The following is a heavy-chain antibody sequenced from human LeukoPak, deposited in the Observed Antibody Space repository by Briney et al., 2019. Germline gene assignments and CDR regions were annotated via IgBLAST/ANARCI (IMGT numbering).Heavy chain of an antibody. V-gene: IGHV3-7*01. Sequence: GGSLRLSCAASGFTFSSYWMSWVRQAPGKGLEWVANIKQDGSQKYYVGSVKGRFTISRDNAKNSLYLQMNSLRVDDTAVYYCARGKYYYDSTGYYPGGDYWGQGTLVTVSS. D-gene: IGHD3-22*01. J-gene: IGHJ4*02. CDR3: ARGKYYYDSTGYYPGGDY. CDR1: GFTFSSYW. CDR2: IKQDGSQK.